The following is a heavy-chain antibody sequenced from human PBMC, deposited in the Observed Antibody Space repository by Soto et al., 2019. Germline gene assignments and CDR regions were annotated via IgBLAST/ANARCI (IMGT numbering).Heavy chain of an antibody. Sequence: PSETLSLTCTVSGAPITSGAYSWSWIRQPPGKGLEWIGFIYQSGSTHYNPSLKSRVTISVDRSKNHFSLQLTSLTAADTAVYYFSRDMSGCSSSDCYLSGWFDPWGPGTLVTVSS. D-gene: IGHD2-21*02. J-gene: IGHJ5*02. V-gene: IGHV4-30-2*01. CDR1: GAPITSGAYS. CDR2: IYQSGST. CDR3: SRDMSGCSSSDCYLSGWFDP.